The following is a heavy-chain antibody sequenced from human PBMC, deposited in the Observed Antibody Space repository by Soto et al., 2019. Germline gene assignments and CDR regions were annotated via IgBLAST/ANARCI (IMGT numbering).Heavy chain of an antibody. D-gene: IGHD4-4*01. J-gene: IGHJ5*02. Sequence: SVKVSCKASGGTFSSYAISWVRQAPGQGLEWMGGIIPIFGTANYAQKFQGRVTITADESTSTAYMELSSLRSEDTAVYYCARDDYSNYWFDPWGQGTLVTVSS. V-gene: IGHV1-69*13. CDR2: IIPIFGTA. CDR3: ARDDYSNYWFDP. CDR1: GGTFSSYA.